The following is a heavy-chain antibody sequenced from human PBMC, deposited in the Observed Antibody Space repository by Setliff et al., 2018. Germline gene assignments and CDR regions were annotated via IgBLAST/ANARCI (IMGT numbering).Heavy chain of an antibody. V-gene: IGHV3-72*01. Sequence: GGSLRLSCVVSGFTFSDHYMDWVRQAPGKGLEWVGRIRNKPNAYLTQYAASVEGRFTISRDESNNSLYLQMNNLRTDDTSISYCTKSGYGKGYHYWGQGTLVTVSS. CDR2: IRNKPNAYLT. D-gene: IGHD3-10*01. CDR1: GFTFSDHY. CDR3: TKSGYGKGYHY. J-gene: IGHJ4*01.